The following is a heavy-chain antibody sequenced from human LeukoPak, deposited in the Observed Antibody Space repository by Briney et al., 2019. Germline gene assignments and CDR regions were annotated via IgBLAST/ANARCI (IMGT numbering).Heavy chain of an antibody. J-gene: IGHJ4*02. CDR3: VRPRSRRSGYYLDY. CDR2: INHSGST. Sequence: SETLSLTCTVYGGSFSGYYWCWIRKRPGKGLDLIGEINHSGSTNYNPSLYSQSTISVDTSKNQCSLKLSSVTAADSAVYYCVRPRSRRSGYYLDYWGQGTLVTVSS. V-gene: IGHV4-34*01. CDR1: GGSFSGYY.